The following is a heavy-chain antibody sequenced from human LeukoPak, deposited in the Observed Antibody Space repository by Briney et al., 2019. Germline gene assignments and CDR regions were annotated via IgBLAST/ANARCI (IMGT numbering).Heavy chain of an antibody. J-gene: IGHJ4*02. Sequence: PGGSLRLSCAASGFTFSRFSMWWVRQAPGKGLEWVSGISGIGDATFYADSVKGRFTISRDNSKNTLYLQTHSLRAEDTAVYLCAKDRAMYSYASFDYWGQGTLVIASS. D-gene: IGHD3-16*01. CDR3: AKDRAMYSYASFDY. V-gene: IGHV3-23*01. CDR1: GFTFSRFS. CDR2: ISGIGDAT.